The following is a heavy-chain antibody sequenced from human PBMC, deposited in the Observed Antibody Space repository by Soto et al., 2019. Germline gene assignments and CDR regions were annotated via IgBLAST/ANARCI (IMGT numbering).Heavy chain of an antibody. V-gene: IGHV4-39*01. CDR3: ARLRIPGYDFLYTGENWFDP. J-gene: IGHJ5*02. CDR2: IYYSGST. Sequence: PSETLSLTCTVSGGSISSSSYYWGWIRQPPGKGLEWIGSIYYSGSTYYNPSLKSRVTISVDTSKNQFSLKLSSVTAADTAVYYCARLRIPGYDFLYTGENWFDPWGQGTLVTVSS. D-gene: IGHD3-3*01. CDR1: GGSISSSSYY.